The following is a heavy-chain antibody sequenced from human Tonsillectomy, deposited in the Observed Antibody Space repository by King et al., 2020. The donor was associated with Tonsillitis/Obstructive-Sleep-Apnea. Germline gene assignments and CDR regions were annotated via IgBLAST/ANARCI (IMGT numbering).Heavy chain of an antibody. CDR2: ISGSGGST. CDR1: GFTFSSYA. Sequence: VQLVESGGGLVQPGGSLRLSCAASGFTFSSYAMSWVRQAPGTGLEWVSAISGSGGSTYYADSVKGRFTISRDNSKNTLYLQMNSLRAEDTAVYYCAKVPPLYYYDSSGYPARWGQGTLVTVSS. D-gene: IGHD3-22*01. V-gene: IGHV3-23*04. CDR3: AKVPPLYYYDSSGYPAR. J-gene: IGHJ1*01.